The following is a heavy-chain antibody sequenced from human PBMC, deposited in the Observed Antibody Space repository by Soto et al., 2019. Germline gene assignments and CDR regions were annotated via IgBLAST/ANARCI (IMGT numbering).Heavy chain of an antibody. V-gene: IGHV1-18*01. J-gene: IGHJ4*01. Sequence: QVQLVQSGSEVKKPGASVRVTCKASGYTFRNYGISWVREAPGQGLEWMGWVSAYNRNSNYAQKFEDRVIMTADTATSTGYLELRGLRSDDPAIYYCARDRQWEPLLYWGQGTLVTVSS. D-gene: IGHD1-26*01. CDR3: ARDRQWEPLLY. CDR2: VSAYNRNS. CDR1: GYTFRNYG.